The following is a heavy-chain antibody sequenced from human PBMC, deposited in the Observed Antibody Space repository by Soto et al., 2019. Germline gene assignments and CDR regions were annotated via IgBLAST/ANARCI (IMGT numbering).Heavy chain of an antibody. CDR1: GFTFSNAW. D-gene: IGHD6-25*01. J-gene: IGHJ3*02. V-gene: IGHV3-15*07. Sequence: PGGSLRLSCAASGFTFSNAWMNWVRQAPGKGLEWGGRIKSKTDGGTTDYAAPVKGRFTISRDDSKNTLYLQMNSLKTEDTAVYYCTTDVVLAAAGRIHDAFDIWGQGTMVTVSS. CDR3: TTDVVLAAAGRIHDAFDI. CDR2: IKSKTDGGTT.